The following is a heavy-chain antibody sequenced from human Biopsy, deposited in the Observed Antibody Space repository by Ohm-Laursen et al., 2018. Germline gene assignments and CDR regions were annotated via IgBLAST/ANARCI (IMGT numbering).Heavy chain of an antibody. Sequence: TLSLTCSVSGGSISSYYWNWIRQPAGKGLEWIGRIYTSGSTNFNPSLKSRVTISADTSKNQFSLKLGSGTVADTAVYYCAKHGSGWTGDDAFHIWGQGTMVTVSS. J-gene: IGHJ3*02. V-gene: IGHV4-4*07. CDR3: AKHGSGWTGDDAFHI. D-gene: IGHD6-19*01. CDR1: GGSISSYY. CDR2: IYTSGST.